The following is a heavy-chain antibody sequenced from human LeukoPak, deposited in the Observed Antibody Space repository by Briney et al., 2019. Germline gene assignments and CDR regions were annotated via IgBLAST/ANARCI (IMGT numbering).Heavy chain of an antibody. CDR3: ARDNYYDSSGYYYGNWFDP. J-gene: IGHJ5*02. CDR1: GYTFTSYG. D-gene: IGHD3-22*01. CDR2: ISAYNGNT. V-gene: IGHV1-18*01. Sequence: ASVKVSCKASGYTFTSYGISWVRQAPGQGLEWMGWISAYNGNTNYAQKLQGRVTMTTDTSTSTAYMELRSLRSDDTAVYYCARDNYYDSSGYYYGNWFDPWGQGTLVTVSS.